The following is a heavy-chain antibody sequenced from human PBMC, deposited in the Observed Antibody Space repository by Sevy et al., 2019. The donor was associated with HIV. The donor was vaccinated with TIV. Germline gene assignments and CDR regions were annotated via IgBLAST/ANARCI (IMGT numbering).Heavy chain of an antibody. J-gene: IGHJ4*02. V-gene: IGHV3-33*06. CDR1: GFTFSSYG. CDR2: IWYDGSNK. CDR3: AKDFSHQIAAAGVFDY. D-gene: IGHD6-13*01. Sequence: GGSLRLSCAASGFTFSSYGMHWVRQAPGKGLEWVAVIWYDGSNKYYADSMKGRFTISRDNSKNTLYLQMNSLRAEDTAVYYCAKDFSHQIAAAGVFDYWGQGTLVTVSS.